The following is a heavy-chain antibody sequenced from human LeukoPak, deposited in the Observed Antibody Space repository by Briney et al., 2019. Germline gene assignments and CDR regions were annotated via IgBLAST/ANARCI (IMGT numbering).Heavy chain of an antibody. D-gene: IGHD2-2*03. V-gene: IGHV3-23*01. CDR1: GFTFSSYA. CDR2: ISGSGGST. J-gene: IGHJ3*02. CDR3: AKSLGYCSSTSCPADAFDI. Sequence: GGSLRLSCAASGFTFSSYAMSWVRQAPGKGLEWVSAISGSGGSTYYADSVKGRFTISRDNSKNTLYLQMNGLRAEDTAVYYCAKSLGYCSSTSCPADAFDIWGQGTMVTVSS.